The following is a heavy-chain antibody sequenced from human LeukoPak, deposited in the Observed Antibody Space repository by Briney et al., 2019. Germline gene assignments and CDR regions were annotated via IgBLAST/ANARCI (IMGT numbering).Heavy chain of an antibody. CDR1: GFTFSSYA. D-gene: IGHD4-17*01. Sequence: GGSLRLSCAASGFTFSSYAMHWVRQAPGKGLEWVAVISYDGSNKYYADSVKGRFTISRDNSKNTLYLQMNSLRAEDTAVYYCARDYGDYFDYWGQGTPVTVSS. J-gene: IGHJ4*02. CDR3: ARDYGDYFDY. V-gene: IGHV3-30*04. CDR2: ISYDGSNK.